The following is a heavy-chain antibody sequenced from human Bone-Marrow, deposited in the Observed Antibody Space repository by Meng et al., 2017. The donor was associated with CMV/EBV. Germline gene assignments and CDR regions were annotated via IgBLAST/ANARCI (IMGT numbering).Heavy chain of an antibody. CDR3: ARWGIVVVPAAIGYYYYGMDV. V-gene: IGHV3-21*01. CDR1: GFTFSSYS. Sequence: GESLKISCAASGFTFSSYSMNWVRQAPGKGLEWVSSISSSSSYIYYADSVKGRFTISRDNAKNSLYLQMNSLRAEDTAVYYCARWGIVVVPAAIGYYYYGMDVWGQGTTVTVSS. D-gene: IGHD2-2*01. CDR2: ISSSSSYI. J-gene: IGHJ6*02.